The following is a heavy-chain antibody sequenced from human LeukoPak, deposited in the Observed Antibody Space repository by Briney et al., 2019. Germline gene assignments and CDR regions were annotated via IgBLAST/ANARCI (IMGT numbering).Heavy chain of an antibody. Sequence: PSETLSLTCAVSGYSISSGYYWGWIRQPPGKGLEWLGSIYHSGSTYYNPSLKSRVTISVDTSKNQFSLKLSSVTAADTAVYYCARLSFLGVAHPSYWGQGTLVTVSS. V-gene: IGHV4-38-2*01. CDR2: IYHSGST. CDR1: GYSISSGYY. J-gene: IGHJ4*02. CDR3: ARLSFLGVAHPSY. D-gene: IGHD3-3*01.